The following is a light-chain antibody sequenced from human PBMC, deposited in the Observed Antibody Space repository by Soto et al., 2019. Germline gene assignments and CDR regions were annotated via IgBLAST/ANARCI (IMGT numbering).Light chain of an antibody. CDR2: GAS. CDR3: QQYGSSKT. Sequence: EIVLTQSPGTLSLSPGERATLSCRASQSVSSSYLAWYQQKSGQAPRLLIYGASSRATGIPDRFSGSGSGTDFTLTISRLEAEDFAVYYCQQYGSSKTFGQGTKVEIK. CDR1: QSVSSSY. J-gene: IGKJ1*01. V-gene: IGKV3-20*01.